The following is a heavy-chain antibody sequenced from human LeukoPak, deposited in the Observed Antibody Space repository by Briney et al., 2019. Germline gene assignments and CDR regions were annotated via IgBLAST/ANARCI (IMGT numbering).Heavy chain of an antibody. CDR2: IRRDGNDK. Sequence: GGSLRLSCGASGFPFSSHGMHWVRQAPGKGLEWAAFIRRDGNDKYYADSVKGRFTISRDNSKNTLYLQMNSLRAEDTAVYYCARDSHGDFDYWGQGTLVTVSS. CDR3: ARDSHGDFDY. D-gene: IGHD4-17*01. CDR1: GFPFSSHG. J-gene: IGHJ4*02. V-gene: IGHV3-30*02.